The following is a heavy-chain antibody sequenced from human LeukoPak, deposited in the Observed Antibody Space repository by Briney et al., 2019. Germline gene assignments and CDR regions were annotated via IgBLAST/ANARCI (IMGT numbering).Heavy chain of an antibody. Sequence: PSETLSLTCAVYGGSFSGYYWSWIRQPPGKGLEWIGEINHSGSTNYNPSLKSRVTISVDTSKNQFSLKLSSVTAADTAVYYCARNRATRAGYYYYGMDVWGQGTTVTVSS. V-gene: IGHV4-34*01. CDR2: INHSGST. J-gene: IGHJ6*02. CDR1: GGSFSGYY. D-gene: IGHD1-26*01. CDR3: ARNRATRAGYYYYGMDV.